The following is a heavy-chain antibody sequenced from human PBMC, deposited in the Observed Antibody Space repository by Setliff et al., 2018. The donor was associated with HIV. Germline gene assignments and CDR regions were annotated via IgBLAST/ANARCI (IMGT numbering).Heavy chain of an antibody. D-gene: IGHD1-26*01. V-gene: IGHV4-61*10. Sequence: PSETLSLTCTVSGDSISSGGYYWSWIRQPAGQGLEWIGRIYTSGNTNYNPSTNYNPSLKSRVTMSVDTSKNQFSLKVTSVTAADTAVYYCARGKGGLVGPAEFDYWGPGTLVTVSS. CDR2: IYTSGNT. CDR1: GDSISSGGYY. CDR3: ARGKGGLVGPAEFDY. J-gene: IGHJ4*02.